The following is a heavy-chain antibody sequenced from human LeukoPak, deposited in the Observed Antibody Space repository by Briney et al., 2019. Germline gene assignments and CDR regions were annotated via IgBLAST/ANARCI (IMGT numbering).Heavy chain of an antibody. CDR2: MNPNSGNT. D-gene: IGHD1-26*01. Sequence: ASVKVSCKASGYTFTSYDINWVRQATGQGLEWMGWMNPNSGNTGYAQKFQGRVTMTRNTSISTAYMELSSVTAADTAVYYCARGLSPREWELLRFDPWGQGTLVTVSS. J-gene: IGHJ5*02. CDR3: ARGLSPREWELLRFDP. CDR1: GYTFTSYD. V-gene: IGHV1-8*01.